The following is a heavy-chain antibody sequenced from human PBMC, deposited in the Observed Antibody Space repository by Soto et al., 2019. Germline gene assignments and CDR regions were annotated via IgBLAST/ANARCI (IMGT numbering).Heavy chain of an antibody. J-gene: IGHJ5*02. Sequence: PGGSLRLFCAASGFTFSSYAMSWVRQAPGKGLEWVSAMSGSGGSTYYADSVKGRFTISRDDSKNKLYLQMHSLRAEETAVEYSATAADCTGGSWSRPTWFDPRVQPTPV. CDR1: GFTFSSYA. V-gene: IGHV3-23*01. CDR2: MSGSGGST. D-gene: IGHD2-15*01. CDR3: ATAADCTGGSWSRPTWFDP.